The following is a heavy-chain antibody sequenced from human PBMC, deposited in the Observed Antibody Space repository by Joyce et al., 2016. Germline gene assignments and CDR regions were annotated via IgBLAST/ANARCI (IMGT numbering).Heavy chain of an antibody. CDR3: TRIGDCSGGSCYEGWFDP. J-gene: IGHJ5*02. V-gene: IGHV3-49*05. D-gene: IGHD2-15*01. Sequence: EVQLVESGGGLVKPGRSLRLSCTSSGFIFGDYAMNWFRQGQGKGLEWVGFIRSKAYGGTTDYAASVKGRFNISRDDSKSIAYLQMNSLKTEDTAVYYCTRIGDCSGGSCYEGWFDPWGQGTLVTVSS. CDR2: IRSKAYGGTT. CDR1: GFIFGDYA.